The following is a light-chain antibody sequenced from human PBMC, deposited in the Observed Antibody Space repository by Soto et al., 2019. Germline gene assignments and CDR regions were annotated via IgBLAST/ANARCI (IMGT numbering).Light chain of an antibody. CDR3: SSCTSSNTLV. V-gene: IGLV2-14*01. J-gene: IGLJ1*01. Sequence: QSVLTQSASVSGSPGQSITISCTGTSSDIGGYDYVSWYQQHPGKAPKLIIFEVSERPSGISNRFSGSKSGNTASLTISGLQPDDEADYYCSSCTSSNTLVFGTGTKVTVL. CDR1: SSDIGGYDY. CDR2: EVS.